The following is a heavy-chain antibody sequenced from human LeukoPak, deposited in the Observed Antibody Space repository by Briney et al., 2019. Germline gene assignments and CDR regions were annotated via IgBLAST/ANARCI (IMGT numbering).Heavy chain of an antibody. Sequence: GGSLRLSCAASGFTFSSYSMNWVRQAPGKGLEWVSSISSSSSYIYYADSVKGRFTISRDNAKNSLYLQMNSLRAEDTAVYFCARSDYYGSGRSNWFDPWGQGTLVTVSS. CDR1: GFTFSSYS. CDR3: ARSDYYGSGRSNWFDP. CDR2: ISSSSSYI. J-gene: IGHJ5*02. D-gene: IGHD3-10*01. V-gene: IGHV3-21*01.